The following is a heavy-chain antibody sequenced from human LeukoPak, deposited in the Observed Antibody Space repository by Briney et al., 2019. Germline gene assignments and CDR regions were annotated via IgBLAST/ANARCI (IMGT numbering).Heavy chain of an antibody. J-gene: IGHJ5*02. CDR3: TRLEFYLLAEAGTS. Sequence: PGGSLRLSCVASGFMFSDSAMHWVRQASGKGLEWVGRIRSKANDYATAYAASVRGRFSISRDDSKNSAYLQMNSLKTEDTAVYYCTRLEFYLLAEAGTSWGQGTLVTVSS. V-gene: IGHV3-73*01. D-gene: IGHD6-19*01. CDR1: GFMFSDSA. CDR2: IRSKANDYAT.